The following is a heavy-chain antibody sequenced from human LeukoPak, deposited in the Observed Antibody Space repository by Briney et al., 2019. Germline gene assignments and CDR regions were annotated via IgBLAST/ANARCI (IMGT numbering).Heavy chain of an antibody. V-gene: IGHV1-8*01. CDR3: SRRRGGSPRRNWFDP. J-gene: IGHJ5*02. CDR2: MNPNSGNT. CDR1: GYTFTSYD. D-gene: IGHD3-16*01. Sequence: ASVTVSCKASGYTFTSYDIKWVGQAPGQGLEWMGWMNPNSGNTGYAQNFQGRVTMTRNTSISTAYMELSSLRSEAAAVYYCSRRRGGSPRRNWFDPWGQGTLVTVSS.